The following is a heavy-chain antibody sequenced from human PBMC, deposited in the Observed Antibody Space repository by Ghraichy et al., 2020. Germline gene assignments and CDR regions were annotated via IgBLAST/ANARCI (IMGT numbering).Heavy chain of an antibody. CDR2: ISAGGDTI. J-gene: IGHJ4*02. Sequence: GGSLRLSCAASGFTFSDYYMSWIRQAPGKGLEWVSHISAGGDTIFYADSVKGRFTISRDNAKNSLYLQIHSLRAEDTAVYYCARDTAAGGDYWGQGTLFTVSS. V-gene: IGHV3-11*01. CDR1: GFTFSDYY. CDR3: ARDTAAGGDY. D-gene: IGHD2-15*01.